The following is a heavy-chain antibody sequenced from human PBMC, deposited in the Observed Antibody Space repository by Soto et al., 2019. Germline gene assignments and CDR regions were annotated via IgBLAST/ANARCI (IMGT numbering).Heavy chain of an antibody. D-gene: IGHD6-13*01. CDR3: ARGYSISWYLTSNLLDP. J-gene: IGHJ5*02. CDR2: IYYSGST. CDR1: GGSISSYY. Sequence: SETLSLTCTVSGGSISSYYWSWIRQPPGKGLEWIGYIYYSGSTNYNPSLKSRVTISVDTSKNQFSLKLSSVTAADTAVYYCARGYSISWYLTSNLLDPWGQGTLHSVSS. V-gene: IGHV4-59*01.